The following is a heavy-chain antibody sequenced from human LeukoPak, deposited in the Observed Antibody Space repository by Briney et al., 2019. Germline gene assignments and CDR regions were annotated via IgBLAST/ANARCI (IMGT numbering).Heavy chain of an antibody. CDR1: GFTFSSYD. J-gene: IGHJ4*02. D-gene: IGHD6-6*01. V-gene: IGHV3-13*01. CDR3: ARPLNRGSSSSFDY. CDR2: IGTAGDT. Sequence: GGSLRLSCAASGFTFSSYDMHWVRQVTGKGLEWVSAIGTAGDTYYPGSVKGRFTISRENAKNSLYLQMNSLRAGDTAVYYCARPLNRGSSSSFDYWGQGTLVTVSS.